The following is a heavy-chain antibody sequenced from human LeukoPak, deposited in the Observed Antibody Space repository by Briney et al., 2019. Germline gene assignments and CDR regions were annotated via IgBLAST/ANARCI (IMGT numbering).Heavy chain of an antibody. V-gene: IGHV3-7*01. CDR1: GFTFSSYG. D-gene: IGHD3-22*01. J-gene: IGHJ4*02. CDR3: ARMIVVVSLDY. Sequence: GGSLRLSCAASGFTFSSYGMHWVRQAPGKGLEWVANIKQDGSEKYYVDSVKGRFTISRDNAKNSLYLQMNSLRAEDTAVYYCARMIVVVSLDYWGQGTLVTVSS. CDR2: IKQDGSEK.